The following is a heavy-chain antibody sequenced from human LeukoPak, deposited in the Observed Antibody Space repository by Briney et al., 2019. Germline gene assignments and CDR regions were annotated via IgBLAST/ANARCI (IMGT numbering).Heavy chain of an antibody. D-gene: IGHD4/OR15-4a*01. Sequence: GALRLSCAASGFTFSDYYMSWIRQAPGKGLEWVSFIYSDNTHYSDSVKGRFTISRDNSKNTLYLQMNSLRAEDTAVYYCARRAGAYSHPYDYWGQGTLVTVSS. J-gene: IGHJ4*02. CDR1: GFTFSDYY. CDR3: ARRAGAYSHPYDY. V-gene: IGHV3-53*01. CDR2: IYSDNT.